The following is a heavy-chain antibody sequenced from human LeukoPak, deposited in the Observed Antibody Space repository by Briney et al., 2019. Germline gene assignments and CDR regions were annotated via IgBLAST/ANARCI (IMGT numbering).Heavy chain of an antibody. CDR1: GYTFTSYD. V-gene: IGHV1-8*01. J-gene: IGHJ6*02. CDR3: ARAVTTVDGMDV. D-gene: IGHD4-23*01. CDR2: MNPNSGNT. Sequence: ASVKVSCKASGYTFTSYDINWVRQATGQGLEWMGWMNPNSGNTGYAQKFQGRVTMTRNTSISTAYMELSSLRSEDTAVYYCARAVTTVDGMDVWGQGPTVTVSS.